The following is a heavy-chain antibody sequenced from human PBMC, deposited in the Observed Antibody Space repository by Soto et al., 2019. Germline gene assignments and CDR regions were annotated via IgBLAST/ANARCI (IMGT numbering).Heavy chain of an antibody. CDR1: GYSFTSYW. D-gene: IGHD3-9*01. Sequence: GESLKISCKGSGYSFTSYWISWVRQMPGKGLEWMGRIDPSDSYTNYSPSFQGHVTISADKSISTAYLQWSSLKASDTAMYYCASHPVSDILTGHFFDYWGQGTLVTVSS. CDR2: IDPSDSYT. CDR3: ASHPVSDILTGHFFDY. V-gene: IGHV5-10-1*01. J-gene: IGHJ4*02.